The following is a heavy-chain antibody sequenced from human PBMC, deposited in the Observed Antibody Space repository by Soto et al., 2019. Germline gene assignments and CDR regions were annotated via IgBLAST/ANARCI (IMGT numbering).Heavy chain of an antibody. J-gene: IGHJ4*02. CDR3: ARGDSDC. V-gene: IGHV3-53*01. D-gene: IGHD2-15*01. CDR2: ISSGGDT. CDR1: GFTVTTNY. Sequence: EVQVVESGGGFIQPGGSLRLSCAASGFTVTTNYMSWVRQAPGKGLEWVSIISSGGDTYYADSVKGRFTISRDNPKNTLYLKMNTLTADDTAVYFCARGDSDCWGQGTLVTVSS.